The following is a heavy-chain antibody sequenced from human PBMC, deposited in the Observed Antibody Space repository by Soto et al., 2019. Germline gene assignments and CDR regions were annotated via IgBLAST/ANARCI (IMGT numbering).Heavy chain of an antibody. D-gene: IGHD2-21*01. Sequence: GGSLRLSCAASGFTFSSYAMTWVRQAPGKGLEWVSTISGTGATTYYADSVKGRFTISRDNSKNTLYLQMNSLRADDTAVYYCAIGRGGDNQGWRIIDCWGKGPLVTVSS. CDR3: AIGRGGDNQGWRIIDC. CDR1: GFTFSSYA. J-gene: IGHJ4*02. CDR2: ISGTGATT. V-gene: IGHV3-23*01.